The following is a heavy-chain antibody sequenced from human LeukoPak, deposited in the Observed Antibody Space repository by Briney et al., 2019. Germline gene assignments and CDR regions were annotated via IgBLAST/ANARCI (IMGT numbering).Heavy chain of an antibody. CDR3: ARGPYQLLPFDY. CDR2: ISSSSSYI. J-gene: IGHJ4*02. CDR1: ESTFSSYS. Sequence: GGSLRLSCAASESTFSSYSMNWVRQAPGKGLEWVSSISSSSSYIYYADSVKGRFTISRDNAKNSLYLQMNSLRAEDTAVYYCARGPYQLLPFDYWGQGTLVTVSS. D-gene: IGHD2-2*01. V-gene: IGHV3-21*01.